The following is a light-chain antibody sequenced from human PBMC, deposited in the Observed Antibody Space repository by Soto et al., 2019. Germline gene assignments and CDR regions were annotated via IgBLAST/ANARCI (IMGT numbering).Light chain of an antibody. V-gene: IGLV2-8*01. CDR2: EVN. CDR1: SSDVGGYNY. Sequence: QSVLTQPPSASGSPGQSVAISCTGSSSDVGGYNYVSGYQQHPGKAPKLMIYEVNKRPSGVPDRFSGSKSGNTASLTVSGLQAEDEADYYCSSYAGSSNVFGTGTRSPS. J-gene: IGLJ1*01. CDR3: SSYAGSSNV.